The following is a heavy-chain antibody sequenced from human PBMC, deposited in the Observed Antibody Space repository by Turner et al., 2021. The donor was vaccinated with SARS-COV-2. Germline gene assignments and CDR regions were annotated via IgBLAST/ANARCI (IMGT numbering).Heavy chain of an antibody. CDR3: GRQAYDNGWPRYFDY. CDR2: SRYTSET. V-gene: IGHV4-39*01. J-gene: IGHJ4*02. Sequence: HLQLQESGPGLVKPSQTLSLTCTVPGGSVSTSGHSWGWIRQAPGKGPEWIGSSRYTSETYSSPSLRGRVAISVDTSKNHFSLNLTSVTAADTAVYYCGRQAYDNGWPRYFDYSGQGILVTVSS. D-gene: IGHD6-19*01. CDR1: GGSVSTSGHS.